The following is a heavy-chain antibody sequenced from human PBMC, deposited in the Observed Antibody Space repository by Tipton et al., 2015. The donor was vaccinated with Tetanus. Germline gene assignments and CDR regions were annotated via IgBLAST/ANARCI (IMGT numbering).Heavy chain of an antibody. CDR1: GGSFSTYV. D-gene: IGHD6-13*01. Sequence: QLVQSGAEVKKPGSSVKVSCETSGGSFSTYVTSWVRQAPGRGLEWMGSIIPIFGTITYAQKFQGRVTITADKSTSTAHMSLSSLRSEDPAVYYCAREVPTAGHFDSWGQGTLVTVSS. V-gene: IGHV1-69*06. J-gene: IGHJ4*02. CDR2: IIPIFGTI. CDR3: AREVPTAGHFDS.